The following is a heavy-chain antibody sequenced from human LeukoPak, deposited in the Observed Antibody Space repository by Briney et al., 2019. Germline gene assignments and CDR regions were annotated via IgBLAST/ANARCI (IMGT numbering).Heavy chain of an antibody. Sequence: SETLSLTCTVSGGSISSYYWSWIRQPPGKGLEWIGYIYYSGSTNYNPSLKSRVTISVDTSKNQFSLNLSSVTAADTAVYYCARGNSGSYYGFDYWGQGTLVTVSS. CDR2: IYYSGST. D-gene: IGHD1-26*01. V-gene: IGHV4-59*01. CDR1: GGSISSYY. CDR3: ARGNSGSYYGFDY. J-gene: IGHJ4*02.